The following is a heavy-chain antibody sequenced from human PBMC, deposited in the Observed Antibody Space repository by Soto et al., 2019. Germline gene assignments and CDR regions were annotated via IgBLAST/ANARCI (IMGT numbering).Heavy chain of an antibody. CDR1: GYSISSGYY. V-gene: IGHV4-38-2*02. CDR2: IYHSGST. CDR3: ARDSDYYDSSGYSLYYYYFYGMDV. J-gene: IGHJ6*02. D-gene: IGHD3-22*01. Sequence: SSETLSLTCAVSGYSISSGYYWGWIRQPPGKGLEWIGSIYHSGSTYYNPSLKSRVTISVDTSKNQFSLKLSFVTAADTAVYYFARDSDYYDSSGYSLYYYYFYGMDVRGQG.